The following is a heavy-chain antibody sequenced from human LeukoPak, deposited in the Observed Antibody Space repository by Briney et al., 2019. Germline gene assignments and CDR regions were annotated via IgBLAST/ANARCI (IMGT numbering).Heavy chain of an antibody. CDR1: GYTFTGYY. Sequence: ASVRVSCKASGYTFTGYYMHWVRQAPGQGLEWMGWINPNSGGTNYAQKFQGRVTMTRDTSISTAYMELSRLRSDDTAVYYCARERILYNWFDPWGQGTLVTVSS. V-gene: IGHV1-2*02. CDR3: ARERILYNWFDP. D-gene: IGHD2/OR15-2a*01. CDR2: INPNSGGT. J-gene: IGHJ5*02.